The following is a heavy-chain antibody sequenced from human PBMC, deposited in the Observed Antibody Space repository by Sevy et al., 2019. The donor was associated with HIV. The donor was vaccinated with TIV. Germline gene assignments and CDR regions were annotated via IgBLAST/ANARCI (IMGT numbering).Heavy chain of an antibody. CDR1: GFSLTTSD. Sequence: GGSLRLSCAASGFSLTTSDMHWVRQAPDKGLEWVAYVRNDGSNKYYADSVRDRFTISRDSPKNTLYLQMNSLRDEETAIYYCARGRKTTEEWLEELDYYYGLDVWGQGTTVTVSS. CDR2: VRNDGSNK. D-gene: IGHD2-8*01. V-gene: IGHV3-30*02. J-gene: IGHJ6*02. CDR3: ARGRKTTEEWLEELDYYYGLDV.